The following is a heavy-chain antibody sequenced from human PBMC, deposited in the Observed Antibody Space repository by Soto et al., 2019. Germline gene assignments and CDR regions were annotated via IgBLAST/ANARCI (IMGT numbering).Heavy chain of an antibody. D-gene: IGHD2-2*01. V-gene: IGHV1-46*01. J-gene: IGHJ4*02. CDR1: GYTFTSYY. Sequence: ASVKVSCKASGYTFTSYYMHWVRQAPGQGLEWMGIINPSGGSTSYAQKFQGRVTMTRDTSTSTVYMELSSLRSEDTAMYYCARRWTGYCSSTSCYFFDYWGQGTLVTVSS. CDR3: ARRWTGYCSSTSCYFFDY. CDR2: INPSGGST.